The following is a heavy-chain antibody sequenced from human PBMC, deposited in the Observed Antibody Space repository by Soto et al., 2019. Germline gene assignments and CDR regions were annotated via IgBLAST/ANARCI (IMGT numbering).Heavy chain of an antibody. CDR3: AKDQHPGFWSGVVDY. Sequence: EVQLLESGGGLVQPGGSLRLSCAASGFTFSSYAMSWVRQAPGKGLEWVSAISGCGGSTYYADSVKGRFTISRDNSKNTLYLQMNSLRAEDTAVYYCAKDQHPGFWSGVVDYWGQGTLVTVSS. D-gene: IGHD3-3*01. J-gene: IGHJ4*02. CDR1: GFTFSSYA. CDR2: ISGCGGST. V-gene: IGHV3-23*01.